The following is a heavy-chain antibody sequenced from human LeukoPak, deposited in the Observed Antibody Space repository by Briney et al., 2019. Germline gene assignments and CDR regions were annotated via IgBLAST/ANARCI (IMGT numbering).Heavy chain of an antibody. CDR2: IRYDGSNK. V-gene: IGHV3-30*02. CDR1: GFTFSSYG. CDR3: AKDSLEYSSSRAELDY. J-gene: IGHJ4*02. Sequence: QSGGSLRLSCAASGFTFSSYGMHWVRQAPGKGLEWVAFIRYDGSNKYYADSVKGRFTISRDNSKNTLYLQMNSLRAEDTAVYYCAKDSLEYSSSRAELDYWGQGTLVTVSS. D-gene: IGHD6-6*01.